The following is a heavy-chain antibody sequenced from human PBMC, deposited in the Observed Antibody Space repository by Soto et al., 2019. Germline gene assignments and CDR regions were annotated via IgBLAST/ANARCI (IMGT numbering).Heavy chain of an antibody. J-gene: IGHJ4*02. Sequence: SETLSLTCAVSGGSISSYYWSWIRQPPGKGLEWIGYIYYSGNTNYNPSLKSRVTISVDTSKKQVSLKLNSVSAADTAVYYCARGHYDILTGYWVDYWGQGTLVTVSS. D-gene: IGHD3-9*01. CDR1: GGSISSYY. CDR2: IYYSGNT. CDR3: ARGHYDILTGYWVDY. V-gene: IGHV4-59*01.